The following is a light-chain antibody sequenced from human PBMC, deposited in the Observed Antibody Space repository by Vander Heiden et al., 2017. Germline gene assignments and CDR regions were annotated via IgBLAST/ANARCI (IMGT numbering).Light chain of an antibody. V-gene: IGKV1-5*03. CDR3: QQYHSDSWWT. CDR2: KAS. Sequence: DIQMTQSPSTLSASVGDRVTITCRASQSISNWLAWYQQKPGKAPKLLIYKASGLESGVPSRFSGSASGTEFTLTISILQPDDFADYYCQQYHSDSWWTFGQGTKVEIK. CDR1: QSISNW. J-gene: IGKJ1*01.